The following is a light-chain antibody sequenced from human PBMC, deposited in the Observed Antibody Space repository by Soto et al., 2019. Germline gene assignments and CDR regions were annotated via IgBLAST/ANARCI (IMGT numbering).Light chain of an antibody. CDR2: KIY. V-gene: IGKV2-24*01. CDR3: VQATHFPRT. CDR1: QSLGHSNGNNY. Sequence: DIVMTHAPLSSPVTLGQPASISCESSQSLGHSNGNNYLSWLQQRPGQPPRLLIYKIYNRFSGVPDRVRGSGAGKDLTLKISRVEAEDVGVYYCVQATHFPRTFGQGTMVEI. J-gene: IGKJ1*01.